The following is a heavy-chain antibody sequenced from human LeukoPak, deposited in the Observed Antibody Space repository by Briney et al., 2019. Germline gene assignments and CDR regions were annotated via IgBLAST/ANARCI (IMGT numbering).Heavy chain of an antibody. CDR2: IYYSGST. J-gene: IGHJ4*02. CDR1: GGSISSGDYY. Sequence: SQTLSLTCTVSGGSISSGDYYWSWIRQPPGKGLEWIGYIYYSGSTYYNPSLKSRVTISVDTSKNQFSLKLSSVTAADTAVYYCASGDYGDYSGEEYWGQGTLVTVSS. V-gene: IGHV4-30-4*01. D-gene: IGHD4-17*01. CDR3: ASGDYGDYSGEEY.